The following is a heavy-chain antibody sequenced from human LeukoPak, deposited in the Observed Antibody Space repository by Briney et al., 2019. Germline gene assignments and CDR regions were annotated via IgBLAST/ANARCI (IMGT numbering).Heavy chain of an antibody. CDR3: ARDEISGSELRFLEWSSNYYYYMDV. CDR2: IKQDGSEK. D-gene: IGHD3-3*01. J-gene: IGHJ6*03. V-gene: IGHV3-7*01. Sequence: GGSLRLSCAASGFTFSSYWMSWVRQAPGKGLEWVANIKQDGSEKYYVDSVKGRFTISRDNAKNSLYLQMNSLRAEDTAVYYCARDEISGSELRFLEWSSNYYYYMDVWGKGTTVTVSS. CDR1: GFTFSSYW.